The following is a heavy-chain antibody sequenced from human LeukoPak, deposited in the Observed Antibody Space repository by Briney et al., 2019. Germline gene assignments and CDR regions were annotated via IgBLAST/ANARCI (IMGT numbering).Heavy chain of an antibody. V-gene: IGHV3-23*01. CDR3: AKDLRYSDYYPGGQSDS. J-gene: IGHJ4*02. Sequence: PGGSLRLSCAASGFTFSTFSSYGMSWVRQAPGKGLEWVSEISGSGGSTYYADSVKGRFTISRDNSKKTLYLQMNGLRAEDTAVYYCAKDLRYSDYYPGGQSDSWGQGTLVTVSS. CDR1: GFTFSTFSSYG. D-gene: IGHD5-12*01. CDR2: ISGSGGST.